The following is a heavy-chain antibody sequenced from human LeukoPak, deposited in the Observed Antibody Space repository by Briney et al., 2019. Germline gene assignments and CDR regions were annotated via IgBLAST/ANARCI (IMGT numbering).Heavy chain of an antibody. J-gene: IGHJ3*02. D-gene: IGHD2-2*01. CDR2: IYYSGST. CDR1: GGSISSGGYY. Sequence: SQTLSHTCTVSGGSISSGGYYWSWIRQHPGKGLEWIGYIYYSGSTYYNPSLKSRVTISVDTSKNQFSLKLSSVTAADTAVYYCATVVPAARADAFDIWGQGTMVTVSS. V-gene: IGHV4-31*03. CDR3: ATVVPAARADAFDI.